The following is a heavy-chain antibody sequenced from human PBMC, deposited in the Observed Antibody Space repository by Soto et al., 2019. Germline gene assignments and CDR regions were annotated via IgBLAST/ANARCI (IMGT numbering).Heavy chain of an antibody. CDR2: IRSKANNFAT. D-gene: IGHD3-22*01. CDR3: TRRSEYDSGGYYYAYDY. Sequence: GGSLILSCAASGFTFSDSAMHWVRQASGKGLEWLGRIRSKANNFATAYAASVKGRFTVSRDDAKNTVYLQMNSLNSEDTAVYYCTRRSEYDSGGYYYAYDYWGQGTRVTVSS. V-gene: IGHV3-73*01. J-gene: IGHJ4*02. CDR1: GFTFSDSA.